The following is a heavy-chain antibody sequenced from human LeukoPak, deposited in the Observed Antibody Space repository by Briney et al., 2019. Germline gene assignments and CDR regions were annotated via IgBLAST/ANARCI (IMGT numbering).Heavy chain of an antibody. J-gene: IGHJ4*02. D-gene: IGHD1-26*01. CDR2: INWNGGST. Sequence: GGSLRLSCGAWGFTFDDYGMRGVRQARGKGREGGSGINWNGGSTVYADSVKRRLTISRDNPKHSLYLQINSLRADDTALYHCARVVSDLGSGSYTYYFHYWGQGTLVTVSS. CDR1: GFTFDDYG. CDR3: ARVVSDLGSGSYTYYFHY. V-gene: IGHV3-20*01.